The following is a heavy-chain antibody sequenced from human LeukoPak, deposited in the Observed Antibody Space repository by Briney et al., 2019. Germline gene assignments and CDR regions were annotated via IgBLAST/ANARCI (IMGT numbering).Heavy chain of an antibody. D-gene: IGHD3-9*01. CDR1: GFTFSSYG. CDR2: ISYDGSNK. CDR3: AKDRYFDWFGMDV. Sequence: GGSLRLSCAASGFTFSSYGMHWVRQAPGKGQEWVAVISYDGSNKYYADSVKGRFTISRDNSKNTLYLQMISLRAEDTAVYYCAKDRYFDWFGMDVWGQGTTVTVSS. J-gene: IGHJ6*02. V-gene: IGHV3-30*18.